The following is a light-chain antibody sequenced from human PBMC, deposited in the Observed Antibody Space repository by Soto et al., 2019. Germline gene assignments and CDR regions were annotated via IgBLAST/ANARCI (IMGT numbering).Light chain of an antibody. J-gene: IGKJ2*01. CDR2: AAS. V-gene: IGKV1-8*01. Sequence: AIRMTQSPSSLSASTGDRVTITCRASQGISSYLAWYQQKPGKAPKLLIYAASPLQSGVPSRFRGSGSGTDFTLTISCLQSEDFATYYCQQYYSYPYTFGQGTKLEIK. CDR1: QGISSY. CDR3: QQYYSYPYT.